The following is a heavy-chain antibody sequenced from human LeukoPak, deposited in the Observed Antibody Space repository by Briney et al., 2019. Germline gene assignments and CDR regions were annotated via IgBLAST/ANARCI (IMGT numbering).Heavy chain of an antibody. CDR3: AREGAYGWSVYFDY. Sequence: TSETLSLTCTVSGGSISSGSYYWSWIRQPAGKGLEWIGRIYTSGSTNYNPSLKSRVTISVDTSKNQFSLKLSSVTAADTAVYYCAREGAYGWSVYFDYWGQGTLVTVSS. J-gene: IGHJ4*02. V-gene: IGHV4-61*02. CDR1: GGSISSGSYY. CDR2: IYTSGST. D-gene: IGHD6-19*01.